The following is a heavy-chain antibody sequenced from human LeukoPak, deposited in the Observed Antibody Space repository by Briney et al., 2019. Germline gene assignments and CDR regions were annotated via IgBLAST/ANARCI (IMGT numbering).Heavy chain of an antibody. V-gene: IGHV1-46*01. CDR3: AKVGIEQWLSQGQFFDY. D-gene: IGHD6-19*01. Sequence: ASVKVSCKASGDSFTSYYMHWVRQAPGQGLEWMGIINPSGGSTSYAQKFQGRVTITADESTSTAYMELSSLRSEDTAVYYCAKVGIEQWLSQGQFFDYWGQGTLVTVSS. J-gene: IGHJ4*02. CDR2: INPSGGST. CDR1: GDSFTSYY.